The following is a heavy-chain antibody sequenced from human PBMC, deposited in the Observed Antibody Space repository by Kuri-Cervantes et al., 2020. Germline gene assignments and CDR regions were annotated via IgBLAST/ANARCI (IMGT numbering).Heavy chain of an antibody. CDR1: GGSISSGGYY. D-gene: IGHD3-16*01. V-gene: IGHV4-61*02. CDR3: ARGPLGFDY. J-gene: IGHJ4*02. Sequence: LRLSCTVSGGSISSGGYYWNWIRQPAGKGLEWIGRIYTSGSTNYNPSLKSRVTISVDTSKNQFSLKLSSVTAADTAEYYCARGPLGFDYWGQGTLVTVSS. CDR2: IYTSGST.